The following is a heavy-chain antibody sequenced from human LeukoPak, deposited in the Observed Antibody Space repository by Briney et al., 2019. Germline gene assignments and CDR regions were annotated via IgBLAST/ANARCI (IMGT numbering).Heavy chain of an antibody. Sequence: GGSLRLSCAASGFTFSSYSMNWVRQAPGKGLEWVSSISSSSSYIYYADSVKGRFTISRDNAKNSLYLQMNSLRAEDTAVYYCARDLRQQLVKDAFDIWGQGTMVTVSS. CDR1: GFTFSSYS. V-gene: IGHV3-21*01. CDR2: ISSSSSYI. J-gene: IGHJ3*02. CDR3: ARDLRQQLVKDAFDI. D-gene: IGHD6-13*01.